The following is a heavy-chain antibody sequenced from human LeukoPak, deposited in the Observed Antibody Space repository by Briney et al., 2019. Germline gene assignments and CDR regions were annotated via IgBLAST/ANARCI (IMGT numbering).Heavy chain of an antibody. J-gene: IGHJ3*02. Sequence: PGGSLRLSCAASGFTFSTYAMSWVRQAPGKGLEWVSAISGSGGSTYYADSVKGRFTISRDNSKNTLYLQMSSLRAEDTAVYYCAKVARVGKAAANDAFDIWGQGTMVTVSS. D-gene: IGHD6-13*01. V-gene: IGHV3-23*01. CDR2: ISGSGGST. CDR1: GFTFSTYA. CDR3: AKVARVGKAAANDAFDI.